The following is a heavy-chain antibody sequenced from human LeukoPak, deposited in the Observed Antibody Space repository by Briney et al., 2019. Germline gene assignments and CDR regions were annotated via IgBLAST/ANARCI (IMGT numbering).Heavy chain of an antibody. V-gene: IGHV1-2*02. CDR1: GYTFTDYY. CDR3: ARDHRTRGYFDWSPHLDY. CDR2: INPNSGGT. D-gene: IGHD3-9*01. Sequence: ASVKVSCKASGYTFTDYYMHWVRQAPGQGLEWMGWINPNSGGTNYAQKFQGRVTMTRDTSISTAYMEVSRLTSDDTAVYYCARDHRTRGYFDWSPHLDYWGQGTLVTASS. J-gene: IGHJ4*02.